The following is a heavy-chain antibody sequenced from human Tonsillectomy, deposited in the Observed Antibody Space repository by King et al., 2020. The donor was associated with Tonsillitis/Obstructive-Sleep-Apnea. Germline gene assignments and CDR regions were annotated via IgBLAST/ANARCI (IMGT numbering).Heavy chain of an antibody. CDR3: ARDLTILVIPAAIKGGFDY. Sequence: VQLVESGGGVIQPGRSLRLSCAASGFTFRSYAMHWVRQAPGKGLEWMAVISFDGSNKYYAASVKGRFTISRDNSKNTLYLQMNSLRVEHTAVYYCARDLTILVIPAAIKGGFDYWGQGTLVTVSS. J-gene: IGHJ4*02. CDR2: ISFDGSNK. D-gene: IGHD2-2*02. CDR1: GFTFRSYA. V-gene: IGHV3-30*04.